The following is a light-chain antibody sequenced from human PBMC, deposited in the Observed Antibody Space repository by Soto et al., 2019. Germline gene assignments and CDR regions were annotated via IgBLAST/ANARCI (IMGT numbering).Light chain of an antibody. CDR1: QSVGTS. CDR2: DAS. V-gene: IGKV3-11*01. J-gene: IGKJ1*01. Sequence: EIVLTQSPASLSFSPGERSTLSCSAIQSVGTSLAWYQQKPGQAPRLLIYDASNRATGIPARFSGSGSGTDFTLTISSLEPEDFAVYYCQQRSNWPPRGTFGQGTKVDIK. CDR3: QQRSNWPPRGT.